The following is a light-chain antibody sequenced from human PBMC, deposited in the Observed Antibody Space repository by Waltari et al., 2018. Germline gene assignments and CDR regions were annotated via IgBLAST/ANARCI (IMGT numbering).Light chain of an antibody. CDR2: LGS. Sequence: DVVLTQSPLSLPVTPGEPASISSRSSQSLLHSSGYNYLDWYLQKPGQSPQLLIYLGSSRASGVPDRFTGSGSGTDFTLRITRVEAEDVGLYYCMQALHSITFGQGTRLEIK. CDR1: QSLLHSSGYNY. V-gene: IGKV2-28*01. J-gene: IGKJ5*01. CDR3: MQALHSIT.